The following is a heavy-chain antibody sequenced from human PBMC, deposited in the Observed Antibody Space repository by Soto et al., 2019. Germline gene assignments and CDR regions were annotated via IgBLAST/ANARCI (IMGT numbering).Heavy chain of an antibody. CDR3: ATVGYCSSTSCQTRYYYYGMDV. CDR1: GFTFSDYS. V-gene: IGHV3-11*01. J-gene: IGHJ6*02. CDR2: IIRSGSDI. D-gene: IGHD2-2*03. Sequence: PGGSLRLSCAASGFTFSDYSMNWVRQAPGKGLEWVSYIIRSGSDIYYADSVKGRFTISRDNAKNSLFLQMNSLRAEDTAVYYCATVGYCSSTSCQTRYYYYGMDVWGQGTTVTAP.